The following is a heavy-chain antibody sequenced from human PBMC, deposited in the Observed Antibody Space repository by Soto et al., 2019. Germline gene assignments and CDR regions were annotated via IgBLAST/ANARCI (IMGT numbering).Heavy chain of an antibody. Sequence: EVQLVESGGGLVQPGGSLRLSCAASGLTFSSYWMHWVRQAPGKGLVWVSRINSDGSSTSYADSVKGRFTISRDNAKNTLDRQMKGLRAEATAVYYCALSHTVTTDYWGQGTLVTVSS. CDR3: ALSHTVTTDY. D-gene: IGHD4-17*01. CDR1: GLTFSSYW. CDR2: INSDGSST. J-gene: IGHJ4*02. V-gene: IGHV3-74*01.